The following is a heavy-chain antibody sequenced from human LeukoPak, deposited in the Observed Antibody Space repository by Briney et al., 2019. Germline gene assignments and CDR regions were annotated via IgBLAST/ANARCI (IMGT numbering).Heavy chain of an antibody. CDR1: GYTFTSYG. Sequence: ASVKVSCKASGYTFTSYGISWVRQAPGQGLEWMGWISAYNGNTNYAQKLQGRVTMTTDTSTSTAYMGLRSLRSDDTAVYYCARGPKVLTGYRYFDYYYMDVWGKGTTVTISS. CDR2: ISAYNGNT. V-gene: IGHV1-18*01. J-gene: IGHJ6*03. D-gene: IGHD3-9*01. CDR3: ARGPKVLTGYRYFDYYYMDV.